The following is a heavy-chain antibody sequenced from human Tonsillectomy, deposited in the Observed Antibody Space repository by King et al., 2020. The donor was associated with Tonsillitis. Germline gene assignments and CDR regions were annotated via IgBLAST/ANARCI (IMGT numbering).Heavy chain of an antibody. CDR2: INRDGSST. V-gene: IGHV3-74*01. Sequence: EVQLVESGGGLVQPGGSLRLSCAASGFTFSSYWMHWVRQVPGEGLVWVSRINRDGSSTNYADSVKGRFTISRDNANNTLYLQMNSLRAEDTAVYYCAKDYGDRYYFDYWGQGTLVTVSS. CDR3: AKDYGDRYYFDY. CDR1: GFTFSSYW. J-gene: IGHJ4*02. D-gene: IGHD4-17*01.